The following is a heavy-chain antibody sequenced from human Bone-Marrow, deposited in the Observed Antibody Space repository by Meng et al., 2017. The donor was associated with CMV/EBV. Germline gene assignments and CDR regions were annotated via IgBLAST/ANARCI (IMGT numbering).Heavy chain of an antibody. J-gene: IGHJ6*02. CDR1: GYTFTGYY. Sequence: ASVKVSCKASGYTFTGYYMHWVRQAPGQGLEWMGWINPNSGGTNYAQKFQGRVTMTRDTSISTAYMELSRLRSDDTAVYYCARLYLPIASYGMDVWGQGTMVTVSS. D-gene: IGHD2-2*02. CDR2: INPNSGGT. CDR3: ARLYLPIASYGMDV. V-gene: IGHV1-2*02.